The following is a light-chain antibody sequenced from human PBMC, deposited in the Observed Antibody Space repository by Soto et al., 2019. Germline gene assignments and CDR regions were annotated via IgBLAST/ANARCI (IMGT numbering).Light chain of an antibody. CDR2: GAS. Sequence: EILMTQSPATLSVSQGERSTLXXRASQSVSSNLAWYQQKPGQAPRXVIYGASTRATGIPARFSGSGAGTGFTFTISSLQPEDFATYYCQQYESLPLTFGQGTRLEIK. CDR1: QSVSSN. V-gene: IGKV3-15*01. J-gene: IGKJ5*01. CDR3: QQYESLPLT.